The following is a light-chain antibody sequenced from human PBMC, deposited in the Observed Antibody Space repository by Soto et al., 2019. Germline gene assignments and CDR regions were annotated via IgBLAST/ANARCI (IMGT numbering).Light chain of an antibody. CDR2: PNT. Sequence: SVLTQPPSASGTPGQRGTISCSGSSSNIGSNPVNWYQQLPGSAPQLLIYPNTQRPSGVPDRFSGSKSGTSASLAISGLQSEDEADYYCAAWDDSLNGLVFGTGTKLTVL. CDR3: AAWDDSLNGLV. J-gene: IGLJ1*01. CDR1: SSNIGSNP. V-gene: IGLV1-44*01.